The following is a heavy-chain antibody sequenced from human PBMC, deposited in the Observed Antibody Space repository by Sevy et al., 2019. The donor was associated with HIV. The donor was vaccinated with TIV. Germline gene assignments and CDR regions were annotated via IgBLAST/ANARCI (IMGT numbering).Heavy chain of an antibody. V-gene: IGHV3-30-3*01. J-gene: IGHJ4*02. CDR2: ISNEGNVY. D-gene: IGHD3-3*02. Sequence: GGSLRLSCAASGFPFGTYAMHWVRQAPGKGLEWLGVISNEGNVYHSADSVKGRFTISRDNSRNTLSLQMNYLRVDDTAVYYCAMDPTIFGLVRGYCDYWGQGTLVTVSS. CDR1: GFPFGTYA. CDR3: AMDPTIFGLVRGYCDY.